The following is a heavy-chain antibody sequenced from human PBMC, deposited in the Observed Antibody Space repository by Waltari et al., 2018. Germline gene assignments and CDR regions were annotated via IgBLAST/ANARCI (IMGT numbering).Heavy chain of an antibody. V-gene: IGHV4-61*02. Sequence: QVQLQESGPGLVKPSQTLSLTCTVPGCSIDSGLYYWRWIRQPAGKGLEGIGRIYTSGSTNYNPALKSRVTISVDTSKNHFSLNLISVTAADTAVYYCVRGPLLSKVDYWGQGTLVTVSS. CDR1: GCSIDSGLYY. CDR2: IYTSGST. D-gene: IGHD1-26*01. CDR3: VRGPLLSKVDY. J-gene: IGHJ4*02.